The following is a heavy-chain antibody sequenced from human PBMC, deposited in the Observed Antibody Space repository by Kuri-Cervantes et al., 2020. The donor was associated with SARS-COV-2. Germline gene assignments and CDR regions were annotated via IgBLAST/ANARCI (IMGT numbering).Heavy chain of an antibody. V-gene: IGHV3-7*01. Sequence: GGSLRLSCAASGFTFSSYWMSWVRQAPGKGLEWVANIKQDGSEKYYADSVKGRFTISRDNAKNSLYLQMNSLRAEDTAVYYCARVRGGGRAAAGLDYWGQGTLVTVSS. CDR1: GFTFSSYW. D-gene: IGHD6-13*01. CDR2: IKQDGSEK. J-gene: IGHJ4*02. CDR3: ARVRGGGRAAAGLDY.